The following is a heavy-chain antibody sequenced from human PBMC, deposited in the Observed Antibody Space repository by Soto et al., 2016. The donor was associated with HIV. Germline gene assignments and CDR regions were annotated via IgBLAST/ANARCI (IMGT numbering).Heavy chain of an antibody. CDR1: GFTFRTYA. D-gene: IGHD2-21*02. CDR2: ISRSDIST. CDR3: ARESVLGGGDWRGFDS. Sequence: EVQLLESGGGLVQPGGSLRLSCAASGFTFRTYAMTWVRQAPGKGLEWVSSISRSDISTYYVDSVKGRFTISRDNSKSTLSLQMNSLRPDDTAIYYCARESVLGGGDWRGFDSWGPGNPGSPFPQ. J-gene: IGHJ5*01. V-gene: IGHV3-23*01.